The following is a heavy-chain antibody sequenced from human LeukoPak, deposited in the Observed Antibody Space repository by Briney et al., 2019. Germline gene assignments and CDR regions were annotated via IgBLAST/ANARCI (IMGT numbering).Heavy chain of an antibody. CDR2: IGYSGRTI. D-gene: IGHD6-19*01. Sequence: PGGSLRLSCAASGFTFSSYEMNWVRQAPGKGLEWVANIGYSGRTIYYADSVKGRFTISRDNAKNSLYLQMNSLRVEDTAVCYCALLAVASDFDYWGQGALVTVSS. CDR3: ALLAVASDFDY. V-gene: IGHV3-48*03. CDR1: GFTFSSYE. J-gene: IGHJ4*02.